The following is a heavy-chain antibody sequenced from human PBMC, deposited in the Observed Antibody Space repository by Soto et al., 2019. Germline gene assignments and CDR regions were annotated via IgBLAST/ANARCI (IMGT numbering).Heavy chain of an antibody. V-gene: IGHV1-8*01. CDR3: AREKVGANDY. CDR1: GYTFTSYD. Sequence: QVQLVQSGAEVKKPGASVKVSCKASGYTFTSYDINWVRQATGQGLEWMGWMNPTSGNTGYAQKFQGRVTMNRSTAISSAYVELSSLSSKDTAVYYCAREKVGANDYWGQGTLVTVSS. D-gene: IGHD1-26*01. J-gene: IGHJ4*02. CDR2: MNPTSGNT.